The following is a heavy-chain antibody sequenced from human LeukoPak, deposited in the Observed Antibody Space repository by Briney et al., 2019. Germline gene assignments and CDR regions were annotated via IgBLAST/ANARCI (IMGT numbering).Heavy chain of an antibody. CDR3: ATYYYGSDSNWFDP. V-gene: IGHV1-69*04. CDR2: IIPILGIA. D-gene: IGHD3-10*01. Sequence: SVKVSCKSSGGTFSSYAISWVRQAPGQGLEWMGRIIPILGIASYAQKFQGRVTITADKSTGTAHMELSSLRSEDTAVYYCATYYYGSDSNWFDPWGQGTLVTVSS. J-gene: IGHJ5*02. CDR1: GGTFSSYA.